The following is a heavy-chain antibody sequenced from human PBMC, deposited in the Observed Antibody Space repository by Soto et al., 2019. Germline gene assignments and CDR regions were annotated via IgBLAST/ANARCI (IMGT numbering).Heavy chain of an antibody. CDR2: IIPIFGTA. CDR3: AGDQRDYDLINWFDP. V-gene: IGHV1-69*13. CDR1: GGTFSSYA. D-gene: IGHD3-3*01. J-gene: IGHJ5*02. Sequence: SVKVSCKASGGTFSSYAISWVRQAPGQGLEWMGGIIPIFGTANYAQKFQGRVTITADESTSTAYMELSSLRSEDTAVYYCAGDQRDYDLINWFDPWGQGTLVTVSS.